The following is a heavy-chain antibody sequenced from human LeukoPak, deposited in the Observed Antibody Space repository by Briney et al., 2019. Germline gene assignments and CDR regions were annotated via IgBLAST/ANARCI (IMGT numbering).Heavy chain of an antibody. J-gene: IGHJ4*02. CDR1: GFTVSSNY. CDR3: VRARRGYKYFDY. V-gene: IGHV3-66*01. D-gene: IGHD3-10*01. CDR2: IYSGGST. Sequence: GGSLRLSCAASGFTVSSNYMSWVRQAPGKGLEWVSVIYSGGSTYYADSVKGRFTISRDNSKNTLYLQMNSLRAEDTAVYYCVRARRGYKYFDYWGQGTLVTVSS.